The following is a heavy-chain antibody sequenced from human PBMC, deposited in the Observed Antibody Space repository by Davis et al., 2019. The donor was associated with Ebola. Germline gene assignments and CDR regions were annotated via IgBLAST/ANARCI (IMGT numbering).Heavy chain of an antibody. CDR3: ARSSGWSNDAFDP. Sequence: PSETLSLTCTVSGGSISSSSYYWGWIRQPPGKGLEWIGSIYYSGSTYYNPSLKSRVTISVDTSKNQFSLKLSSVTAADTAVYYCARSSGWSNDAFDPWGQGTLVTVSS. V-gene: IGHV4-39*01. CDR1: GGSISSSSYY. D-gene: IGHD6-19*01. CDR2: IYYSGST. J-gene: IGHJ5*02.